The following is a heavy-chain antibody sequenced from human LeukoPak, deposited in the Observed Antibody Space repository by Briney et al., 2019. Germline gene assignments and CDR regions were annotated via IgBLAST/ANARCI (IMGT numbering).Heavy chain of an antibody. CDR2: INPNSGGT. V-gene: IGHV1-2*02. Sequence: ASVKVSCKASGYTFTGYYMHWVRQAPGQGLEWMGWINPNSGGTNYAQKFQGRLTITADKSTTTTYMELSSLRSEDTAVFYCASGNDYGDYIVAFDIWGQGTMVTVSS. CDR1: GYTFTGYY. CDR3: ASGNDYGDYIVAFDI. J-gene: IGHJ3*02. D-gene: IGHD4-17*01.